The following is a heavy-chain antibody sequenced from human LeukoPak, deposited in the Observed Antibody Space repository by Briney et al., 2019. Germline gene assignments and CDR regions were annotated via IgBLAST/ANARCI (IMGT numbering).Heavy chain of an antibody. CDR1: GGSFSGYY. CDR3: ARGLSVWMTYYYGSGSYYNIPFDY. CDR2: INHSGST. J-gene: IGHJ4*02. D-gene: IGHD3-10*01. Sequence: SETLSLTCAAYGGSFSGYYWSWIRQPPGKGLEWIGEINHSGSTNYNPSLKSRVTISVDTSKNQFSLKLSSVTAADTAVYYCARGLSVWMTYYYGSGSYYNIPFDYWGQGTLVTVSS. V-gene: IGHV4-34*01.